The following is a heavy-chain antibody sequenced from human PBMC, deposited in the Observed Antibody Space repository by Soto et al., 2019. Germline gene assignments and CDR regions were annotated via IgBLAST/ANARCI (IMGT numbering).Heavy chain of an antibody. CDR3: AREAGSGDYFDY. Sequence: QVQLQESGPGLVKPSQTLSLTCTVSGGYISSTGYFWTWIRQHPGKGLEWIGYIFYSGSTFHNTALKSRVTISVDTSKNQCSLELSSVTAADTAVYYCAREAGSGDYFDYWGQGTLVTVSS. CDR1: GGYISSTGYF. J-gene: IGHJ4*02. V-gene: IGHV4-31*03. CDR2: IFYSGST. D-gene: IGHD1-26*01.